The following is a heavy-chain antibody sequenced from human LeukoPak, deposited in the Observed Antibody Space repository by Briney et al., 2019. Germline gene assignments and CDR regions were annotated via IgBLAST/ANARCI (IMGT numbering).Heavy chain of an antibody. CDR2: IYPGDADI. V-gene: IGHV5-51*01. D-gene: IGHD6-13*01. CDR1: GYRFTSFW. Sequence: GESLKISCKGSGYRFTSFWIGWVRQMPGKGLEWMGIIYPGDADIRYSTSFQGQVTISADKSVNSAYLQWSSLKASDTAMYYCARLLTYSNSWYEYFDYWGQGTLVSVSS. J-gene: IGHJ4*02. CDR3: ARLLTYSNSWYEYFDY.